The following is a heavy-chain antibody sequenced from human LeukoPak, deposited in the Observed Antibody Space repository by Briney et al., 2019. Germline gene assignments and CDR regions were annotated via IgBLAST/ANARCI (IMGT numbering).Heavy chain of an antibody. CDR1: GGSISSSNW. V-gene: IGHV4-4*02. CDR2: IYHSGST. CDR3: ARRGLPEDNWFDP. Sequence: SETLSLTCAVSGGSISSSNWWSWVRQPPGKGLEWIGEIYHSGSTNYNPSVKSRFTISVDKSKNQFSLKLSSVTAADTAVYYCARRGLPEDNWFDPWGQGTLVTVHS. D-gene: IGHD2-15*01. J-gene: IGHJ5*02.